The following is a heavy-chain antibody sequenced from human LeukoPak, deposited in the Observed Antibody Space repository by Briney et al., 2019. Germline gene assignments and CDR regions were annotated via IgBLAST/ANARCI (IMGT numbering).Heavy chain of an antibody. CDR3: ATDELADYYYYMDV. J-gene: IGHJ6*03. V-gene: IGHV3-7*01. CDR2: IKQDGSEK. CDR1: GFSFSSYW. Sequence: GGSLTLSCAASGFSFSSYWMSWVRQAPGKGLEWVANIKQDGSEKYYVDSVKGRFTISRDNAKNSLYLQMNSLRAEDTAVYYCATDELADYYYYMDVWGKGTTVTISS. D-gene: IGHD1-1*01.